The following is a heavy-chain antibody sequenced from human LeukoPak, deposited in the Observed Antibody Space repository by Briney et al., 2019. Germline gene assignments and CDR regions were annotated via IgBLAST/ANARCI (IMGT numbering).Heavy chain of an antibody. CDR1: GFSLSTSGVG. J-gene: IGHJ4*02. D-gene: IGHD1/OR15-1a*01. Sequence: SGPTLVNPTQTLTLTCTFSGFSLSTSGVGVGCIRQPPGKALEWLALIYWNDDKRYSPSLKNRLTTTKDTSENHMVLTMTNMDPVDTATYYCAHKTNNGGPFDYWGQGILVTVSS. CDR2: IYWNDDK. V-gene: IGHV2-5*01. CDR3: AHKTNNGGPFDY.